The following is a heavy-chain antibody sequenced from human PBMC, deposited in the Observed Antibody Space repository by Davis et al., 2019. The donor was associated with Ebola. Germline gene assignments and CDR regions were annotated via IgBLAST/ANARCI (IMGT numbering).Heavy chain of an antibody. V-gene: IGHV3-23*01. D-gene: IGHD2-21*02. CDR1: GFTFSSYS. CDR3: ARVRYCGGDCSRYFYYGMDV. CDR2: ISGSGGST. J-gene: IGHJ6*04. Sequence: GESLKISCAASGFTFSSYSMSWVRQAPGKGLEWVSAISGSGGSTYYADSVKGRFTISRDNSKNTLYLQMNSLRAEDTAVYYCARVRYCGGDCSRYFYYGMDVWGKGTTVTVSS.